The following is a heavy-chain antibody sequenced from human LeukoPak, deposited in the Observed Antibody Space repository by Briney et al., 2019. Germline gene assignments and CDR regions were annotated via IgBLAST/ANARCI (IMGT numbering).Heavy chain of an antibody. CDR3: ARDGRAGTTAFFDY. Sequence: PVASVKVSCKASGGTFSSYAISWVRQAPGQGLEWMGGIIPIFGTANYAQKFQGRVTITADESTSTAYMELSSLRSEDTAVYYCARDGRAGTTAFFDYWGQGTLVTVSS. CDR1: GGTFSSYA. D-gene: IGHD1-7*01. J-gene: IGHJ4*02. CDR2: IIPIFGTA. V-gene: IGHV1-69*13.